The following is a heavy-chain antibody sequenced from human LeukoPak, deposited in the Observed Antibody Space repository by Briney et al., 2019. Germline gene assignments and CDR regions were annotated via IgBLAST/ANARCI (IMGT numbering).Heavy chain of an antibody. Sequence: SETLSLPCTVSGCSISSGGYYWSWIRQHPGKGLEWIGYIYYSGSTYYNPSLKSRVTISVDTSKNQFSLKLSSVTAADTAVYYCARWSDSSGYLSFDYWGQGTLVTVSS. CDR1: GCSISSGGYY. CDR2: IYYSGST. V-gene: IGHV4-31*03. CDR3: ARWSDSSGYLSFDY. D-gene: IGHD3-22*01. J-gene: IGHJ4*02.